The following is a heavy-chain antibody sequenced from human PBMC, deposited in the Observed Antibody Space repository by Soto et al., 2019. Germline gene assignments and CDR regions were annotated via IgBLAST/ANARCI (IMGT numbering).Heavy chain of an antibody. CDR2: IIPIFGTA. Sequence: QVQLVQSGAEVKKPGSSVKVSCKASGGTFSSYAISWVRQAPGQGLEWMGGIIPIFGTANYAQKFQGRVTITADESTSTAYMELSSLRSEDTAVYYCAREEGGGSCYGCVGYYYCGMDVWGQGTTVTVSS. J-gene: IGHJ6*02. D-gene: IGHD2-15*01. CDR1: GGTFSSYA. CDR3: AREEGGGSCYGCVGYYYCGMDV. V-gene: IGHV1-69*01.